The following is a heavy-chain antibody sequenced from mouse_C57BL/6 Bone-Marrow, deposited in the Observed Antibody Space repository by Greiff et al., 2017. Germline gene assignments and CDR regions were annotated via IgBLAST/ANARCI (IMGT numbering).Heavy chain of an antibody. CDR2: SRNKANDYTT. J-gene: IGHJ1*01. V-gene: IGHV7-1*02. CDR3: ARANWDWYFDV. CDR1: GFTFSDFY. D-gene: IGHD4-1*01. Sequence: EVQGVESGGGLVQPGGSLRLSCATSGFTFSDFYMEWVRQPPGKRLEWIAASRNKANDYTTEYSASVKGRFIVSRDTSQSILYLQMNALRAEDTAIYYCARANWDWYFDVWGAGTTVTVSS.